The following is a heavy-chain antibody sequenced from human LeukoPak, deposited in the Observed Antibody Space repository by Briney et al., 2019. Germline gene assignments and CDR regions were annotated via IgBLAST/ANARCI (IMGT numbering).Heavy chain of an antibody. CDR3: AREGVFDI. V-gene: IGHV3-48*03. D-gene: IGHD2-8*01. J-gene: IGHJ3*02. CDR1: GFTFSSYE. CDR2: ISSSGSPI. Sequence: PGGALRLSCVASGFTFSSYEMNWAREAPGEGLEWVSYISSSGSPIYYAESVKGRFTISRDNAKNSLYLQMSSLRDEDTALYYCAREGVFDIWRQGTVVSVSS.